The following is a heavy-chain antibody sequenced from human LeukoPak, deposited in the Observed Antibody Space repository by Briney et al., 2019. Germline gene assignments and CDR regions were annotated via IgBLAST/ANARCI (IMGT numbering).Heavy chain of an antibody. J-gene: IGHJ4*02. CDR2: IIPIFGTA. Sequence: SVKVSCKASGGTFSSYAISWVRQAPGQGLEWMRRIIPIFGTANYAQKFQGRVTITTDESTSTAYMELSSLRSEDTAVYYCASSGGGDCYSCGYFDYWGQGTLVTVSS. CDR1: GGTFSSYA. V-gene: IGHV1-69*05. CDR3: ASSGGGDCYSCGYFDY. D-gene: IGHD2-21*02.